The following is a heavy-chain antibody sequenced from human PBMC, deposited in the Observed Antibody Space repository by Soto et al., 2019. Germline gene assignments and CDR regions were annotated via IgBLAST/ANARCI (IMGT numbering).Heavy chain of an antibody. CDR3: ARHVGVSSPPWYFDL. CDR2: IYPGDSDT. Sequence: EVQLVQSGAEVKKPGESLKISCKGSGYSFTSYWIGWVRQMPGKGLEWMGIIYPGDSDTRYSPPFQGQVTISADKSISTAYLQWSSLKASDTAMYYCARHVGVSSPPWYFDLWGRGTLVTVSS. V-gene: IGHV5-51*01. CDR1: GYSFTSYW. D-gene: IGHD2-21*01. J-gene: IGHJ2*01.